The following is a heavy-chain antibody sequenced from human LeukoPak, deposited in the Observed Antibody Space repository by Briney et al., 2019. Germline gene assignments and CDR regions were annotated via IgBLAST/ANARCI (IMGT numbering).Heavy chain of an antibody. D-gene: IGHD2-8*01. CDR1: GGTFSSYA. V-gene: IGHV1-69*13. J-gene: IGHJ3*02. Sequence: ASVKVSCKASGGTFSSYAISWVRQAPGQGLEWMGGIIPIFGTANYAQKFRGRVTITADESTSTAYMELSSLRSEDTAVYYCAREHHSTNEGTVAFDIWGQGTMVTVSS. CDR3: AREHHSTNEGTVAFDI. CDR2: IIPIFGTA.